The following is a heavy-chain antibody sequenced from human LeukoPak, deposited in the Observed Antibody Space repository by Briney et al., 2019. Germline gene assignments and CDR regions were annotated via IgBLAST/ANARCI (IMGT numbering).Heavy chain of an antibody. Sequence: SVKVSCKASGGTFSSYAISWVRQAPGQGLEWMGRIIPILGIANYAQEFQGRVTMTRDTSTSTVYMELSSLRSEDTAVYYCARDSQVEMATIGSFDYWGQGTLVTVSS. D-gene: IGHD5-24*01. CDR2: IIPILGIA. CDR1: GGTFSSYA. J-gene: IGHJ4*02. CDR3: ARDSQVEMATIGSFDY. V-gene: IGHV1-69*04.